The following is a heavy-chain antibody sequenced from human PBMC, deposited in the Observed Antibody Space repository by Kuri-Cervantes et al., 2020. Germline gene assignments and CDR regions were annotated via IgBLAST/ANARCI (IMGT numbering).Heavy chain of an antibody. J-gene: IGHJ4*02. CDR2: IWYDGSNK. Sequence: GESLKISCAASGFTFSSYGVHWVRQAPGKGLEWVALIWYDGSNKYYAESVKGRFTISRDNSKNTLYLQMNSLRAEDTAVYYCAREGDSSSWYVYYFDYWGRGTLVTVSS. CDR1: GFTFSSYG. V-gene: IGHV3-33*01. CDR3: AREGDSSSWYVYYFDY. D-gene: IGHD6-13*01.